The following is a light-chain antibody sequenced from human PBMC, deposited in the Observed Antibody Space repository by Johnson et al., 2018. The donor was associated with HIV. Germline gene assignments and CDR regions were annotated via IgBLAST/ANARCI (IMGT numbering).Light chain of an antibody. Sequence: QSVLTQPPSVSAAPGQKVTISCSGSSSNIGNNYVSWYQQLPGTAPKLLIYDNNKRPSGIPDRFSGSKSGTSATLGITGLQTGDEADYYCGTWDSSLVVYVCGTGTKVTVL. CDR2: DNN. CDR1: SSNIGNNY. J-gene: IGLJ1*01. V-gene: IGLV1-51*01. CDR3: GTWDSSLVVYV.